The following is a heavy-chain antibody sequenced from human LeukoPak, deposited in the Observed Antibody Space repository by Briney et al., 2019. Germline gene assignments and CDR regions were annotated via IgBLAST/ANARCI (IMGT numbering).Heavy chain of an antibody. CDR2: IYYSGST. D-gene: IGHD5-12*01. J-gene: IGHJ2*01. Sequence: SQTLSLTCTVSGGSISSGDYYWSWIRQPPGKGLEWIGYIYYSGSTYYNPSLKSRVTISVDKSKNQFFLKLSSVTAADTAVYYCASRGCYWYFDFWGRGTLVTVSS. CDR3: ASRGCYWYFDF. V-gene: IGHV4-30-4*01. CDR1: GGSISSGDYY.